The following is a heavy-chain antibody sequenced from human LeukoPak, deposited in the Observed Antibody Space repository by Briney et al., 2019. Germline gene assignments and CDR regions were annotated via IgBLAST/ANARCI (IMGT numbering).Heavy chain of an antibody. CDR1: GFTFSSHG. D-gene: IGHD2/OR15-2a*01. CDR2: IQFDGSEK. CDR3: ARDVKLTPFHY. Sequence: GGSLRLSCAVSGFTFSSHGMHWVRQGPGKGLEWVASIQFDGSEKFYAESVRGRFTISRDNSKNTLYLQMNSLGTEDTAVYYCARDVKLTPFHYWGQGTLVTVSS. V-gene: IGHV3-30*02. J-gene: IGHJ4*02.